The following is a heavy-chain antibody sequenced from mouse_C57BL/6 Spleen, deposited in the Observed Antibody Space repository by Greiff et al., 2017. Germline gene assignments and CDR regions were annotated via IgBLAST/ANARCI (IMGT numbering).Heavy chain of an antibody. J-gene: IGHJ2*01. Sequence: QVQLQQPGAELVKPGASVKLSCKASGYTFTSSWMPWVKQRPGRGLEWIGRIAPNSGGTKYNEKFKSKATLTVDKPSSTAYMQLSSLTSEDSAVYYCARREGDYWGQGTTLTVSS. CDR2: IAPNSGGT. CDR3: ARREGDY. CDR1: GYTFTSSW. V-gene: IGHV1-72*01.